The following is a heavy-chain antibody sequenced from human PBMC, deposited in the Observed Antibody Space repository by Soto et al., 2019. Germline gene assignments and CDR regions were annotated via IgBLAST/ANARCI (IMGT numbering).Heavy chain of an antibody. Sequence: QVQLQESGPGLVKPSQTLSLTCTVSGGSISSGGYYWSWIRQHPGKGLEWIGYIYYSGSTYYNPSPKIRVTISVDTSKNPFSLKLSSVTAADTAVYYCARGVTMVRGVIHTPYFDYWGQGTLVTVSS. CDR3: ARGVTMVRGVIHTPYFDY. J-gene: IGHJ4*02. CDR1: GGSISSGGYY. D-gene: IGHD3-10*01. CDR2: IYYSGST. V-gene: IGHV4-31*03.